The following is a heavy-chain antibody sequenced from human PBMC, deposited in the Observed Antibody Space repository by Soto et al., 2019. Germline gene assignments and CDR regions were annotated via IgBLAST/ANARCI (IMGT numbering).Heavy chain of an antibody. J-gene: IGHJ6*02. D-gene: IGHD5-18*01. Sequence: VQLVESGGGLVKPGGSLRLSCVASGFTFSDYYMSWIRQAPGKGLEWVSYISSSGSTIYYADSVKGRFTISRDNAKNSLYLHMNSLRAEDTAVYYCASESVDTPMVTYHYYYGMDVWGQGTTVTVSS. V-gene: IGHV3-11*01. CDR3: ASESVDTPMVTYHYYYGMDV. CDR1: GFTFSDYY. CDR2: ISSSGSTI.